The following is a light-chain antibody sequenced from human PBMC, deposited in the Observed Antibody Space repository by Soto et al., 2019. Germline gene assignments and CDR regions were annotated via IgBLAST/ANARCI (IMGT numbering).Light chain of an antibody. CDR1: QSVSSN. J-gene: IGKJ1*01. Sequence: EIVMTQSPATLSVSPGERATLSCRASQSVSSNLAWYQQKPGQAPRLLIYGASTRATGIPARFSGSGSGTQFTLTTSSLQSADIAVYYCQQENTWPWTFGQGTNVEIK. V-gene: IGKV3-15*01. CDR3: QQENTWPWT. CDR2: GAS.